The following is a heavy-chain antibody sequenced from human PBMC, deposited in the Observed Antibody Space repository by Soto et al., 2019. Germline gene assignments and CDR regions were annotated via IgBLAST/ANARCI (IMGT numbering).Heavy chain of an antibody. CDR3: ARWTAVSGLDY. J-gene: IGHJ4*02. V-gene: IGHV3-66*01. Sequence: PGGSLRLSCAASGFTVGGNYVSWVRQAPGKGLEWVSVLYSGGTTNYADSVKGRFTISRDNSKNTLYLQMNSLRADDTAVYYCARWTAVSGLDYWGQGTLVTVSS. CDR1: GFTVGGNY. D-gene: IGHD6-19*01. CDR2: LYSGGTT.